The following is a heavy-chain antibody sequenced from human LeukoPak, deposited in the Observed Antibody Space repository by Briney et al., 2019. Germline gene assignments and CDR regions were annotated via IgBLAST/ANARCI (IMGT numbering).Heavy chain of an antibody. CDR2: ISGSGGST. J-gene: IGHJ4*02. V-gene: IGHV3-23*01. Sequence: GGSLRLSCAASGFTFSSYAMSWVRQAPGKGLEWVSAISGSGGSTYYADSVEGRFTISRDNSKNTLYPQMNSLRAEDTAVYYCAKDLDSSGYGGFDYWGQGTLVTVSS. D-gene: IGHD3-22*01. CDR1: GFTFSSYA. CDR3: AKDLDSSGYGGFDY.